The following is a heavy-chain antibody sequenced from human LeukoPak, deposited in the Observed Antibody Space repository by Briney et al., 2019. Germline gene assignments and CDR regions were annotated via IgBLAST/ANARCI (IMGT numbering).Heavy chain of an antibody. CDR3: AGLSSSWVFDY. V-gene: IGHV5-51*01. CDR1: GYSFTSYW. J-gene: IGHJ4*02. D-gene: IGHD6-13*01. CDR2: IYPGDSDT. Sequence: PGGSLRLSCKGSGYSFTSYWIGWVRQMPGKGLEWKGIIYPGDSDTRYSPSFQGQVTISADKSISTAYLQWSSLKASDTAMYYCAGLSSSWVFDYWGQGTLVTVSS.